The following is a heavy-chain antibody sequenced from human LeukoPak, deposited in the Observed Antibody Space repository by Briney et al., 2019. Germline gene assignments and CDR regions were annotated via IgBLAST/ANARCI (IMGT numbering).Heavy chain of an antibody. Sequence: ASVKVSCKASGGTFSSYAISWVRQAPGQGLEWMGRIIPIFGTANYAQKFQGRVTITADKSTSTAYMELSSLRSEDTAVYYCAREIAVAAPWYFDLWGRGTPVTVSS. CDR1: GGTFSSYA. J-gene: IGHJ2*01. CDR3: AREIAVAAPWYFDL. CDR2: IIPIFGTA. V-gene: IGHV1-69*06. D-gene: IGHD6-19*01.